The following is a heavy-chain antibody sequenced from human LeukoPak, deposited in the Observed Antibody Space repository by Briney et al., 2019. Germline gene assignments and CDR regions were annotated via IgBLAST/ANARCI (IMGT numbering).Heavy chain of an antibody. V-gene: IGHV4-34*01. CDR2: INHSGST. D-gene: IGHD3-10*01. Sequence: SETLSLTCAVYGGSFSGYYWSWIRQPPGKGLEWIGEINHSGSTNYNPSLKSRVTISVDTSKNQFSLKLSSVTAADTAVYYCATGEDGSGSYPPYYYYYMDVWGKGTTVTISS. CDR3: ATGEDGSGSYPPYYYYYMDV. CDR1: GGSFSGYY. J-gene: IGHJ6*03.